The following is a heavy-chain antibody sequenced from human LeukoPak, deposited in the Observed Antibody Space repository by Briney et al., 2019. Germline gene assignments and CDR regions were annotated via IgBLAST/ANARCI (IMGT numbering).Heavy chain of an antibody. D-gene: IGHD6-19*01. CDR1: GYTFSSYD. Sequence: GASVKVSCKASGYTFSSYDINWARQATGQGLEWMGWMNPNSGNTGYAQKSQGRLNMTRNTSIDTAYMELSSLRSDDTAVYYCARRVGSGWPVQHWGQGTLVTVSS. V-gene: IGHV1-8*01. CDR3: ARRVGSGWPVQH. J-gene: IGHJ1*01. CDR2: MNPNSGNT.